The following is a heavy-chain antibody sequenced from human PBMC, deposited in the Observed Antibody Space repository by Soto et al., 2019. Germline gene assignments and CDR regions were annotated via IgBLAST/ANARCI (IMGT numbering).Heavy chain of an antibody. Sequence: QVQLVQSGAEVKKPGASVKVSCKASGYTFTSYDINWVRQATGQGLEWMGWMNPNSGNTGYAQKFQGRITMTRNTSISTAYMELSSLRSEDTAVYYCARVGCSGGSYYLYYYYYGMDVWGQGTTVTVSS. CDR3: ARVGCSGGSYYLYYYYYGMDV. CDR2: MNPNSGNT. V-gene: IGHV1-8*01. J-gene: IGHJ6*02. CDR1: GYTFTSYD. D-gene: IGHD2-15*01.